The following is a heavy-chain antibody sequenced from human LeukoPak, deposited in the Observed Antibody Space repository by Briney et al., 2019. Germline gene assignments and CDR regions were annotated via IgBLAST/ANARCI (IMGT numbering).Heavy chain of an antibody. CDR2: IYHSGST. CDR3: ARDAVRVGSFDY. Sequence: SETLSLTCTVSGGSISDYYWSWIRQPPGKGLEWIGYIYHSGSTYYNPSLKSRVTISVDRSKNQFSLKLSSVTAADTAVYYCARDAVRVGSFDYWGQGTLVTVSS. D-gene: IGHD1-26*01. V-gene: IGHV4-59*12. J-gene: IGHJ4*02. CDR1: GGSISDYY.